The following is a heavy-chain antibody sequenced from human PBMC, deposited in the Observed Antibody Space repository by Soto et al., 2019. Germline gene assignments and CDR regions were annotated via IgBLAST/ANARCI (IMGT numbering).Heavy chain of an antibody. CDR3: TSLEPNPVYFDP. CDR2: LRDKTDTYAT. Sequence: EVPLVQSGGGLVQPGGSLKLSFAASGFTFSGSAMHWVRQASGKGLEWVGSLRDKTDTYATAVRGRFTISRDDSKNTAYLHMNSLQTDDTAVYYCTSLEPNPVYFDPWGQGTLGTVSS. CDR1: GFTFSGSA. V-gene: IGHV3-73*02. J-gene: IGHJ5*02.